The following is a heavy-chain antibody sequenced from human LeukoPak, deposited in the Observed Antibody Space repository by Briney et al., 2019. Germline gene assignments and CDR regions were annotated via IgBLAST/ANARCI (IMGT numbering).Heavy chain of an antibody. V-gene: IGHV3-23*01. CDR2: ISGSGNT. CDR3: AKDLYTYGTTPLDY. D-gene: IGHD5-18*01. Sequence: GGSLRLSCAASGFTFSNAWMSWVRQAPGKGLEWVSSISGSGNTYFADSVKGRFTISIDISTNTLYLQMNSRRAEDTAVYYCAKDLYTYGTTPLDYWGQGTLVTVSS. J-gene: IGHJ4*02. CDR1: GFTFSNAW.